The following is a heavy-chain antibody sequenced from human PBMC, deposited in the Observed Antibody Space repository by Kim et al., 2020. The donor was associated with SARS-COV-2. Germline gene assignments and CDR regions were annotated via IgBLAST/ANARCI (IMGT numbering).Heavy chain of an antibody. Sequence: GGSLRLSCAASGFTFSSYGMSWVRQAPGKGLEWVSAISGSGGSTNYADSVKGRFTISRDNSKNTLYLQMNSLRAEDTAIYYCAKDWGAWLTGGSHFDYWGQGTLVSVSS. CDR1: GFTFSSYG. V-gene: IGHV3-23*01. CDR2: ISGSGGST. D-gene: IGHD7-27*01. J-gene: IGHJ4*01. CDR3: AKDWGAWLTGGSHFDY.